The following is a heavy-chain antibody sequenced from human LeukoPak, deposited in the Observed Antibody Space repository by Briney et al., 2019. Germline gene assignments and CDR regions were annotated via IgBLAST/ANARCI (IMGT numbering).Heavy chain of an antibody. V-gene: IGHV4-59*01. CDR2: IYYSGST. CDR3: ARASITSGAFDI. D-gene: IGHD3-10*01. CDR1: GGSISSYY. Sequence: KPSETLSLTCTVFGGSISSYYWSWIRQPPGKGLEWIGYIYYSGSTNYNPSLKSRVTISVDTSKNQFSLKLSSVTAADTAVYYCARASITSGAFDIWGQGTMVTVSS. J-gene: IGHJ3*02.